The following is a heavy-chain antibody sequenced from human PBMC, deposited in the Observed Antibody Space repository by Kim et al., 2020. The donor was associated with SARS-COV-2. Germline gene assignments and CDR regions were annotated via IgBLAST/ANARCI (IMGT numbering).Heavy chain of an antibody. J-gene: IGHJ6*02. Sequence: SETLSLTCTVSGGSISSYYWSWIRQPAGKGLEWIGRIYTSGSTNYNPSLKSRVTMSVDTSKNQFYLKLSSVTAADTAVYYCARDFSSSYYYYGMDVWGQGTTVTVSS. CDR1: GGSISSYY. V-gene: IGHV4-4*07. CDR2: IYTSGST. D-gene: IGHD6-6*01. CDR3: ARDFSSSYYYYGMDV.